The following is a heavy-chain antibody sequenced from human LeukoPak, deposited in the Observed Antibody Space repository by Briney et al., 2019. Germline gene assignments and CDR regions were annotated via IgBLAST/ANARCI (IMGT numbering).Heavy chain of an antibody. V-gene: IGHV3-30*14. D-gene: IGHD5-12*01. CDR1: GFTFSNYA. Sequence: PGRSLRLSCAASGFTFSNYAMHWVRQAPGKGLEWVAGISYDGSNKYYADSVKGRFTISRDNSKNTLSLQMNSLRAEDTAVYYCARGPSGYHNTGGQGTLVTVSS. CDR3: ARGPSGYHNT. J-gene: IGHJ4*02. CDR2: ISYDGSNK.